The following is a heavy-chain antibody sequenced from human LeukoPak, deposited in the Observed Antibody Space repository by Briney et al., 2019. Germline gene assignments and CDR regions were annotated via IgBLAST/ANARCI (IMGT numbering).Heavy chain of an antibody. V-gene: IGHV4-39*01. CDR3: ASPGYCSSTSCFPLFAS. CDR2: IFYSGST. J-gene: IGHJ4*02. CDR1: GGSISSSSYY. Sequence: SETLSLTCTVSGGSISSSSYYWGWIRQPPGKGLEWFGRIFYSGSTYYNPSLKSRVTISVDTSKNQFSLKLSSVTAADTAVYYCASPGYCSSTSCFPLFASWGQGTLVTVSS. D-gene: IGHD2-2*01.